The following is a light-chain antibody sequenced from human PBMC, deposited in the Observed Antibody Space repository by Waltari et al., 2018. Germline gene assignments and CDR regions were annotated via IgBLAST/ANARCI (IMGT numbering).Light chain of an antibody. CDR3: QQRANWPPLT. Sequence: EVVLPQSPATLSLSPGERATLSCRASQSGYNFLAWYQQKPGQAPRLLIYEASQRATGIPARFSGSGSGTDFTLTISNLEPEDVAVYYGQQRANWPPLTFGGGTKVEIK. V-gene: IGKV3-11*01. J-gene: IGKJ4*01. CDR1: QSGYNF. CDR2: EAS.